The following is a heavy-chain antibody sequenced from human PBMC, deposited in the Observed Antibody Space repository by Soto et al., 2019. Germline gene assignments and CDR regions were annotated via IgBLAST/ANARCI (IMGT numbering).Heavy chain of an antibody. CDR2: IIPIFGTA. D-gene: IGHD4-17*01. CDR3: ARVGSYGDYPFSTYWFDP. CDR1: VGTFSSYA. Sequence: SVKLYCKTSVGTFSSYAISWVRQATGQGLEWMGGIIPIFGTANYAQKFQGRVTITADESTSTAYMELSSLRSEDTAVYYCARVGSYGDYPFSTYWFDPWGQGTLVTVSS. V-gene: IGHV1-69*13. J-gene: IGHJ5*02.